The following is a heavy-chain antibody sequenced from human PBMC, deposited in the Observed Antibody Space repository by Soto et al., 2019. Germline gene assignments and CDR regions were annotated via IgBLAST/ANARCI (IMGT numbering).Heavy chain of an antibody. Sequence: SETLSLTCTVSGASISGFYWSWIRKSAGKGLEWIGRIYATGTTDYNPSLKSRAMMSVDTSKKQFSLKLRSVTAADTAVYYCVRDGTKTLRDWFDPWGQGISVTVSS. CDR2: IYATGTT. CDR3: VRDGTKTLRDWFDP. J-gene: IGHJ5*02. V-gene: IGHV4-4*07. CDR1: GASISGFY. D-gene: IGHD1-1*01.